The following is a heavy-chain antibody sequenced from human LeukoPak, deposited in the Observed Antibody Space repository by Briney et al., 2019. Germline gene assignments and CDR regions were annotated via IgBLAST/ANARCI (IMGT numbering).Heavy chain of an antibody. J-gene: IGHJ4*02. V-gene: IGHV3-21*01. D-gene: IGHD1-14*01. CDR3: ARESRTGPLDY. Sequence: PGRSLRLSCEASGFTFSTYRMNWVRQAPGKGLEWVSSISSSSSYIHYADSVKGRFTISRDNAKNSLYLQMNSLRAEDTALYYCARESRTGPLDYWGQGTLVTVSS. CDR1: GFTFSTYR. CDR2: ISSSSSYI.